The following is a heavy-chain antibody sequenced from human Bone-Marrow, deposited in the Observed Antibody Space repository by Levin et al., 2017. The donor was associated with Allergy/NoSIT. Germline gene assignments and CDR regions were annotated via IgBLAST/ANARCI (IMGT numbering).Heavy chain of an antibody. Sequence: SETLSLTCTVSGGSISSGDHYWSWIRQSPGKGLEWIGYIYYNGNSYYNPSLRSRVTISVDTSKNQFSLKLSSVTAADTAVYYCARDKAYGGDDGLRIDYWGQGTLVTVSS. J-gene: IGHJ4*02. V-gene: IGHV4-30-4*01. CDR3: ARDKAYGGDDGLRIDY. CDR1: GGSISSGDHY. CDR2: IYYNGNS. D-gene: IGHD4-23*01.